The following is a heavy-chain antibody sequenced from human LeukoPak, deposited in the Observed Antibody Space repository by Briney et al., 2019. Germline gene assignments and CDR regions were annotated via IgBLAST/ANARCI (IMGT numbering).Heavy chain of an antibody. Sequence: GGSLRLSCAASGFSFSNYAMNRVRQAPGKGLEWVSAISGSGGSTYYADSVKGRFTISRDNSKNTLYLQMNSLRAEDTAVYYCAKCLSGIAAAGYYFDYWGQGTLVTVSS. V-gene: IGHV3-23*01. CDR3: AKCLSGIAAAGYYFDY. D-gene: IGHD6-13*01. CDR2: ISGSGGST. J-gene: IGHJ4*02. CDR1: GFSFSNYA.